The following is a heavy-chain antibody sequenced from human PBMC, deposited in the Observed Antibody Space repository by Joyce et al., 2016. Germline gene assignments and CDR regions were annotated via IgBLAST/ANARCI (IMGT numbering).Heavy chain of an antibody. CDR2: IFYSGST. V-gene: IGHV4-39*01. J-gene: IGHJ4*02. CDR1: GGSISRSSDY. Sequence: QLQLQESGPGLVKPSETLSLTCTVSGGSISRSSDYWGWIRQPPGKGLEWIGSIFYSGSTYYKPALNSRVTISVDASKNRFSLRLRSVTAADTAVYYCARHVSSLERGVTFDYWGQGTVVTVSS. CDR3: ARHVSSLERGVTFDY. D-gene: IGHD1-1*01.